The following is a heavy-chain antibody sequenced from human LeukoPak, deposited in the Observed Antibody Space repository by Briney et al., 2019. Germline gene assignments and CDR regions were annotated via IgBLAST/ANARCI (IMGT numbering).Heavy chain of an antibody. Sequence: GWSLRLSCAASGFIFSNYGTHWVRQAPGKGLDWVAVIWYDGSYKYYADSVKGRFTIARDNSKNTLYLQMNSLRAEDTAIYYCAKVVQYTASTGTGLDYWGQGTLVTVSS. CDR1: GFIFSNYG. V-gene: IGHV3-33*06. J-gene: IGHJ4*02. CDR2: IWYDGSYK. D-gene: IGHD6-13*01. CDR3: AKVVQYTASTGTGLDY.